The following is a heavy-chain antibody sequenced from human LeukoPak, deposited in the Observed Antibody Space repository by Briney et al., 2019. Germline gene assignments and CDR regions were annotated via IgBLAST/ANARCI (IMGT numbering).Heavy chain of an antibody. Sequence: GGSLRLSCAASGFTFGSYWMHWVRQAPGKGLVWVSRINSDGSSTSYADSMKGRFTISRDNAKNTLYLQMNSLRAEDTAVYYCARVRLGVAGRYFDYWGQGTLVTVSS. CDR3: ARVRLGVAGRYFDY. J-gene: IGHJ4*02. CDR2: INSDGSST. V-gene: IGHV3-74*01. D-gene: IGHD6-19*01. CDR1: GFTFGSYW.